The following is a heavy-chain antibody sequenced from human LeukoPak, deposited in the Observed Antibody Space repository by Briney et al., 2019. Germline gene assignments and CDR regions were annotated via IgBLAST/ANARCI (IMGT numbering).Heavy chain of an antibody. D-gene: IGHD6-6*01. CDR2: MNPNSGNT. CDR3: ARSPEYSSSSPIYDP. V-gene: IGHV1-8*03. Sequence: ASVKVSCKASGYTFTSYDINWVRQATGQGLEWMGWMNPNSGNTGYAQRFQGRVTITRNTSISTAYMELSSLRSEDTAVYYCARSPEYSSSSPIYDPWGQGTLVTVSS. CDR1: GYTFTSYD. J-gene: IGHJ5*02.